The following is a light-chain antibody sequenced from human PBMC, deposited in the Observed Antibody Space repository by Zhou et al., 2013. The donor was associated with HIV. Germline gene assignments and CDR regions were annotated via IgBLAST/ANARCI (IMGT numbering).Light chain of an antibody. J-gene: IGKJ4*01. V-gene: IGKV1-5*03. CDR1: QSVSSW. Sequence: DIQMTQSPSTLSASVGDRVTITCRASQSVSSWLAWYQQKVGKAPNLLIYKASSLESGVPSRFSGSGSGTEFTLTISSLQPDDFATYYCQQYNSYSPLTFGGGTKVEIK. CDR2: KAS. CDR3: QQYNSYSPLT.